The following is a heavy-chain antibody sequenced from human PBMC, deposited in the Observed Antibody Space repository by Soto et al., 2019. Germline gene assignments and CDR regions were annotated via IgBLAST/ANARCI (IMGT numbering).Heavy chain of an antibody. CDR2: VSGHNGAS. CDR3: VREQKYFRVIGNWFDS. D-gene: IGHD2-2*01. CDR1: GYTSADFG. Sequence: ASVKVSCKASGYTSADFGISWVRQAPGQGLEWRGWVSGHNGASNPAPKVQGRMTMTLGDSTSVSYMALRSRRSDDAAIYYCVREQKYFRVIGNWFDSWGQGTLVTVSS. V-gene: IGHV1-18*04. J-gene: IGHJ5*01.